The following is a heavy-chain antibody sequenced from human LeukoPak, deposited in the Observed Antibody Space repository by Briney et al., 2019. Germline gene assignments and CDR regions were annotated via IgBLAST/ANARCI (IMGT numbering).Heavy chain of an antibody. J-gene: IGHJ4*02. CDR2: ISGGGGST. V-gene: IGHV3-23*01. Sequence: PGGSLRLSCAASGFTCSSHAMSWAPQAPGKGLEWVSTISGGGGSTYYADSVKGRFTISRDNSKNTLYLQMNSLRAEDTAVYYCARVVVVVAATLFDYWGQGTLVTVSS. D-gene: IGHD2-15*01. CDR1: GFTCSSHA. CDR3: ARVVVVVAATLFDY.